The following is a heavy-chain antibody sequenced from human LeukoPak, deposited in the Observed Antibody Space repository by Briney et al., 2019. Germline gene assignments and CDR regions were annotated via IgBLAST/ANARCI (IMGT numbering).Heavy chain of an antibody. Sequence: SETLSLTCTVSGGSISNYWSWIRQPAGKGLEWIGRIYTSGSTNYNPSLKSRVTMSVDTSKNQFSLKLSSVTAADTAVYYCARGAYGSGTFDIWGQGTRVIVSS. CDR3: ARGAYGSGTFDI. D-gene: IGHD1-1*01. CDR2: IYTSGST. CDR1: GGSISNY. J-gene: IGHJ3*02. V-gene: IGHV4-4*07.